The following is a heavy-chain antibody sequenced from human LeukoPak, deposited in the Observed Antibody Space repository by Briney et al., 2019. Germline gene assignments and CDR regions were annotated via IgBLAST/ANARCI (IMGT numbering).Heavy chain of an antibody. J-gene: IGHJ4*02. CDR3: AKNGWLLTYFDY. V-gene: IGHV3-23*01. D-gene: IGHD5-12*01. CDR2: ISPSGSIS. CDR1: GFTFSSHG. Sequence: GGSLRLFCAASGFTFSSHGINWVRQAPGKGLEWVSGISPSGSISYYADSVKGRFTISRDNSKNTLYLQINSLRAEDTAVYYCAKNGWLLTYFDYWGQGTLVTVSS.